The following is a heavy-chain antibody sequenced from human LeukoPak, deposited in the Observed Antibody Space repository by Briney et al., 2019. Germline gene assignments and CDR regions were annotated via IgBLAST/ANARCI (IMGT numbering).Heavy chain of an antibody. V-gene: IGHV3-21*01. Sequence: GGSLRLSCAASGFTFSSYSMNWVRQAPGKGLEWVSSISSSSSYIYYADSVKGRFTISRDNAKNSLYLQMNSLGAEDTAVYYCARGLRDTTGVDYWGQGTLVTVSS. CDR2: ISSSSSYI. CDR1: GFTFSSYS. D-gene: IGHD1-1*01. J-gene: IGHJ4*02. CDR3: ARGLRDTTGVDY.